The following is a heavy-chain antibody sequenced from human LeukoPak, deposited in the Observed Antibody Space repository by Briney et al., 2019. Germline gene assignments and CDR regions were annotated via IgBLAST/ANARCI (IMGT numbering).Heavy chain of an antibody. Sequence: PSETLSVTCTVSGGSICTYYWSWIRQPPGKGLEWIGYIYYTGSTNYSPSLKSRVTISVDTSKNQFSLRLSSVTAADTAVYYCARGRIAARSAYYYYYMDVWGKGTTVTVSS. J-gene: IGHJ6*03. D-gene: IGHD6-6*01. CDR2: IYYTGST. CDR1: GGSICTYY. V-gene: IGHV4-59*01. CDR3: ARGRIAARSAYYYYYMDV.